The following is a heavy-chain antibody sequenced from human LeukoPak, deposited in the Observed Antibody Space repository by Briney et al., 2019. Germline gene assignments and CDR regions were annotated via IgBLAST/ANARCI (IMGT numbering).Heavy chain of an antibody. CDR2: IKSKTDGGTT. CDR1: GFTFGGYA. D-gene: IGHD3-10*01. Sequence: GGSLRLSCAASGFTFGGYAMSWVRQAPGKGLEWVGRIKSKTDGGTTDYAAPVKGRFTISRDDSKNTLYLQMNSLKTDDTAVYYCTRGYWFDPWGQGTLVTVSS. J-gene: IGHJ5*02. CDR3: TRGYWFDP. V-gene: IGHV3-15*01.